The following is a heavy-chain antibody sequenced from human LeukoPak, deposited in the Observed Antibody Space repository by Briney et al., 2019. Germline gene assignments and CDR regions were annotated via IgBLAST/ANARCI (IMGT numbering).Heavy chain of an antibody. V-gene: IGHV1-2*02. J-gene: IGHJ4*02. CDR2: INPNSGGT. CDR1: GDTFTGYY. Sequence: ASVKVSCKASGDTFTGYYLHWVRQAPGQGLEWMGWINPNSGGTNYAQKFQGRVTMTRDTSISTAYMELSRLRSDDTAVYYCASHLYCGGDCYSGYWGQGTLVTVSS. D-gene: IGHD2-21*01. CDR3: ASHLYCGGDCYSGY.